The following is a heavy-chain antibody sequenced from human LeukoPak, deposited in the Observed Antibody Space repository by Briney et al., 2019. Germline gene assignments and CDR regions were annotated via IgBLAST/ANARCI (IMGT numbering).Heavy chain of an antibody. Sequence: PGGSLRLSCAASGFTFSNYAMSWVRQAPGKGLEWVSAISGSGGNTFYADSVKGRFTISRDNSKNTLYLQMNSLRAEDTAVYYCAKNGRANHYYYYYMNVWGKGTTVTVSS. D-gene: IGHD2-8*01. J-gene: IGHJ6*03. V-gene: IGHV3-23*01. CDR3: AKNGRANHYYYYYMNV. CDR1: GFTFSNYA. CDR2: ISGSGGNT.